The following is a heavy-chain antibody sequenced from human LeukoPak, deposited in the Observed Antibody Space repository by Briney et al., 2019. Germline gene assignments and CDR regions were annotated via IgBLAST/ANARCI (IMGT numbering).Heavy chain of an antibody. CDR1: GGTFISYA. V-gene: IGHV1-69*06. J-gene: IGHJ6*03. CDR3: ARENLTVTTYDYYYYMDA. D-gene: IGHD4-17*01. CDR2: IIPIFDTT. Sequence: SVKVSCKASGGTFISYAISWVRQAPGQGLEWMGGIIPIFDTTNYARKFQGRVTITADKSTSTAYMELSSLRSEDTAVYYCARENLTVTTYDYYYYMDAWGKGTTVTVSS.